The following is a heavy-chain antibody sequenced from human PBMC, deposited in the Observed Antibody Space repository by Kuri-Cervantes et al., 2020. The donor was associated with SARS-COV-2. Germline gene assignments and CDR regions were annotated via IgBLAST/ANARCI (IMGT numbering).Heavy chain of an antibody. CDR3: ARPDDPITIFGVVIIPGVGDV. CDR1: GFTFSSYS. D-gene: IGHD3-3*01. Sequence: GESLKISCAASGFTFSSYSMNWVRQAPGKGLEWVSSISSSSSYIYYADSVKGRFTISRDNAKNSLYLQMSSLRAEDTAVYYCARPDDPITIFGVVIIPGVGDVWGQGTTVTVSS. CDR2: ISSSSSYI. J-gene: IGHJ6*02. V-gene: IGHV3-21*01.